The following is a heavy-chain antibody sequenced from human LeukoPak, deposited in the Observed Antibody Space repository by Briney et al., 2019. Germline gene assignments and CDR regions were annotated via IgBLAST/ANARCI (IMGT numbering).Heavy chain of an antibody. J-gene: IGHJ3*02. CDR1: GFTFDDYA. D-gene: IGHD1-26*01. V-gene: IGHV3-9*01. Sequence: GGSLRLSCAASGFTFDDYAMHWVRQAPGKGLEWVSSITWNSGSLNYADSVKGRFTISRDNAKNSLFLHMNSLRAEDTAFYYCAKDRRIVGPTTAFDIWGQGTMVTVSS. CDR3: AKDRRIVGPTTAFDI. CDR2: ITWNSGSL.